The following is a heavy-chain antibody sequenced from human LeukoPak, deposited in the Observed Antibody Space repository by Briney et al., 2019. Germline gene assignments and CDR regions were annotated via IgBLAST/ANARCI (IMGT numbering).Heavy chain of an antibody. Sequence: GASVKVSCKASGYTFTSYGISWVRQPPGQGLEGMGWISAYNGNTNYAQKLHGRVTMTTDTSKSTAYMELRGLRSDDTAVYYCGRDRGGYYDFWKWGQGTLVTVSS. CDR3: GRDRGGYYDFWK. CDR1: GYTFTSYG. J-gene: IGHJ4*02. D-gene: IGHD3-3*01. V-gene: IGHV1-18*04. CDR2: ISAYNGNT.